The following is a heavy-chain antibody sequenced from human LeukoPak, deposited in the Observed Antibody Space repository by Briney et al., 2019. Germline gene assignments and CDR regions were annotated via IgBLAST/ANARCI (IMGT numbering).Heavy chain of an antibody. V-gene: IGHV3-9*01. D-gene: IGHD3-22*01. CDR3: AKGASRGYYVARFDY. J-gene: IGHJ4*02. CDR2: ISWNSGSI. CDR1: GFTFDDYA. Sequence: GRSLRLSCAASGFTFDDYAMHWVRQAPGKGLEWVSGISWNSGSIGYADSVKGRFTISRDNAKNSLYLQMNSLRAEDTALYYCAKGASRGYYVARFDYWGQGTLVTVSS.